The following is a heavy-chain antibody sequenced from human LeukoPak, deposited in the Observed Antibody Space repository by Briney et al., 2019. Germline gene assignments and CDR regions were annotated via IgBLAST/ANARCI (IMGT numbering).Heavy chain of an antibody. CDR3: ARSYSDYDYFNNWFDP. CDR2: IYWNDDK. Sequence: SGPTLVHPTQTLTLTCTFSGFSLGTSGVGVGWIRQPPGKALEWLSLIYWNDDKRYSPSLKSRLTISKDTSKNQVVLTMTNMDPVDTATYYCARSYSDYDYFNNWFDPWGQGTLVTVSS. V-gene: IGHV2-5*01. CDR1: GFSLGTSGVG. J-gene: IGHJ5*02. D-gene: IGHD5-12*01.